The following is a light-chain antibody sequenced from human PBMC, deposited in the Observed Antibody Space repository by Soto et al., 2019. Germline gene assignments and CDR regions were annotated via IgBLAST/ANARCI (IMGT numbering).Light chain of an antibody. V-gene: IGKV1-39*01. CDR1: QTISSW. J-gene: IGKJ1*01. Sequence: DIQMTQSPATLSGSVGDRVTITCRASQTISSWLAWYQQKPGKAPILLIYAAYTLQSGVPSRFSGSGSGTDFTLTITSLQPEDSATYYCQQSYSTPGTFGQGTKVDIK. CDR3: QQSYSTPGT. CDR2: AAY.